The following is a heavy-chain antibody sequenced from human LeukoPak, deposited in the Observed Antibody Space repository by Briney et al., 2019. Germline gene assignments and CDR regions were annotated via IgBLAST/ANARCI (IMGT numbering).Heavy chain of an antibody. J-gene: IGHJ5*02. CDR1: GGTFSSYD. Sequence: GASVKVSCKASGGTFSSYDISWVRQAPGQGLEWMGGIIPIFGTANYAQKFQGRVTITADKSTSTAYMELSSLRSEDAAVYYCASKVPAGWFDPWGQGTLVTVSS. V-gene: IGHV1-69*06. CDR3: ASKVPAGWFDP. CDR2: IIPIFGTA.